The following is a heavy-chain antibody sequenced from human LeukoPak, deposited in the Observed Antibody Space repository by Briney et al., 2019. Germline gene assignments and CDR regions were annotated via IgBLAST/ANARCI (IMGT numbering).Heavy chain of an antibody. D-gene: IGHD1-26*01. CDR3: AKGWDTKSTSRSPFDY. Sequence: GGSLRLSCAASGFTFSTYGMHWVRQAPGKGLEWVAVISYDGSNKYYADSVKGRFAISRDNSKNTLSLQMKSLRSEDTAVYYCAKGWDTKSTSRSPFDYWGQGTLVTVSS. V-gene: IGHV3-30*18. J-gene: IGHJ4*02. CDR1: GFTFSTYG. CDR2: ISYDGSNK.